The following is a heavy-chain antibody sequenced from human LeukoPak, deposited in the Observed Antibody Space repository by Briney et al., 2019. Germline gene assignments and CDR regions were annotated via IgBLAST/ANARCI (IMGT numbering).Heavy chain of an antibody. CDR1: HFTFTNRW. V-gene: IGHV3-15*07. D-gene: IGHD1-7*01. Sequence: GGSLRLSCAASHFTFTNRWMNWVRQAPGKGLEWVGRIASNTDGGTTDYAAPVKGRFTISRDDSKNALYLQMNSLKTEDTALYYCTTRTTTTIYWGQGTMVTVSS. CDR2: IASNTDGGTT. CDR3: TTRTTTTIY. J-gene: IGHJ4*02.